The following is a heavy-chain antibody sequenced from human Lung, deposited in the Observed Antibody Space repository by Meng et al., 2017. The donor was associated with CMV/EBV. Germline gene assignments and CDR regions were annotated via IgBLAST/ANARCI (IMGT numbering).Heavy chain of an antibody. J-gene: IGHJ6*02. CDR1: GYTFTSYG. Sequence: SVXVSXXASGYTFTSYGISWVRQAPGQGLEWMGWINVYNGRRDYAQRFKDRVTMTTDTSTSTAHMDLKSLRSDDTATYYCARERGYCSMIDCYKDVMDVWGQGXTVTVSS. CDR3: ARERGYCSMIDCYKDVMDV. D-gene: IGHD2-2*01. V-gene: IGHV1-18*01. CDR2: INVYNGRR.